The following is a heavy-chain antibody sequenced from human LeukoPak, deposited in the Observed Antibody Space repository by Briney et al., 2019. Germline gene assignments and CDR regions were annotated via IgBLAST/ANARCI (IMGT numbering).Heavy chain of an antibody. CDR3: ARATYSGSRNWFDP. V-gene: IGHV4-59*01. J-gene: IGHJ5*02. Sequence: PSETLSLTCTVSGGSISSYYWSWIRQPPGKGLEWIGYIYYSGSTNYNPSLKSRVTISVDTSKNQFSLKLSSVTAADTAVYYCARATYSGSRNWFDPWGQGTLVTVSS. D-gene: IGHD1-26*01. CDR1: GGSISSYY. CDR2: IYYSGST.